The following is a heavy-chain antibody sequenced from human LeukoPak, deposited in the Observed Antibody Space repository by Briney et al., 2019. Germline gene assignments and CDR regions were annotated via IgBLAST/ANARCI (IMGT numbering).Heavy chain of an antibody. D-gene: IGHD4-11*01. Sequence: ASVKVSRKASGGTFSSYAISWVRQAPGQGLEWMGGIIPIFGTANYAQKLQGRVTITTDESTSTAYMELSSLRSEDTAVYYCARRPIDYSNYKEPDYFDYWGQGTLVTVSS. CDR3: ARRPIDYSNYKEPDYFDY. J-gene: IGHJ4*02. CDR2: IIPIFGTA. V-gene: IGHV1-69*05. CDR1: GGTFSSYA.